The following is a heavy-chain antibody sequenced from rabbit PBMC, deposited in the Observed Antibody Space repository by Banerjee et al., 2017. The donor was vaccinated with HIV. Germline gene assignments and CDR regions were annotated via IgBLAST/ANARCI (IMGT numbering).Heavy chain of an antibody. CDR1: GFSFSSSYY. CDR3: ARGVGGWNGYGSYFNL. CDR2: IYAGLVPNA. V-gene: IGHV1S40*01. D-gene: IGHD6-1*01. Sequence: QSLEESGGDLVKPGASLTLTCTASGFSFSSSYYMCWVRQAPGKGPEWIACIYAGLVPNAYYATWAKGRFTISKTSSTTVTLQMTSLTAADTAIYLCARGVGGWNGYGSYFNLWGPGTLVTVS. J-gene: IGHJ4*01.